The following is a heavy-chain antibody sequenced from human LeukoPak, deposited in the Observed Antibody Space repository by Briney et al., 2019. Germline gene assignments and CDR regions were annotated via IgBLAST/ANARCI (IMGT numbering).Heavy chain of an antibody. D-gene: IGHD3-22*01. CDR3: AKDRPENYDRSGISHMDV. J-gene: IGHJ6*03. Sequence: GGSLRLSCAASQFTLSSYAMTWVRQAPGKGLEWVSTTSASGGSTYYADSVKGRFTSSRDNSKNTVYLQLNSLRAEDTAVYYCAKDRPENYDRSGISHMDVWGKETTVTVSS. CDR2: TSASGGST. V-gene: IGHV3-23*01. CDR1: QFTLSSYA.